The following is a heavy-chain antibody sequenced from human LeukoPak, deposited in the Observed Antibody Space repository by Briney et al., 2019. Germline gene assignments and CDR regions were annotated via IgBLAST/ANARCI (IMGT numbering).Heavy chain of an antibody. D-gene: IGHD3-22*01. V-gene: IGHV3-7*01. CDR1: GFTFSSYW. Sequence: GGSLRLSCAASGFTFSSYWMSWVRQAPGKGLEWVANIKQDGSEKYYVDSVKGRFTISRDNAKNSLYLQMNSLRAEDTAVYYCAKVGYYYDSSGYYGGGYFDYWGQGTLVTVSS. J-gene: IGHJ4*02. CDR3: AKVGYYYDSSGYYGGGYFDY. CDR2: IKQDGSEK.